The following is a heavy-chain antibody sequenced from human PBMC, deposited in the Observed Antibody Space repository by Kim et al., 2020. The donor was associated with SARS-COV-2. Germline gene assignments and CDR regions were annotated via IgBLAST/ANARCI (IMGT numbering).Heavy chain of an antibody. V-gene: IGHV4-39*01. D-gene: IGHD1-26*01. CDR3: ARHYRSGSYSGFDY. Sequence: SETPSLTCTVSGGSISSSSYYWGWIRQPPGKGLEWIGSIYYSGSTYYNPSLKSRVTISVDTSKNQFSLKLSSVTAADTAVYYCARHYRSGSYSGFDYWGQGTLVTVSS. CDR2: IYYSGST. J-gene: IGHJ4*02. CDR1: GGSISSSSYY.